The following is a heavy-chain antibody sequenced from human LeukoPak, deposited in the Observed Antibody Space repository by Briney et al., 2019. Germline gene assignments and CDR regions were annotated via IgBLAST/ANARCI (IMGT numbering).Heavy chain of an antibody. CDR1: GFTFSSYT. Sequence: PGGSLRLSCAASGFTFSSYTMNWVRQAPGKGLEWVSLINSGNTYIHYADSVKGRFTVSRDNAKNSLYLQINSLRAEDTAVYYCAREGGLQLWGFGYWGQGTLVTVSS. CDR3: AREGGLQLWGFGY. CDR2: INSGNTYI. J-gene: IGHJ4*02. V-gene: IGHV3-21*01. D-gene: IGHD5-18*01.